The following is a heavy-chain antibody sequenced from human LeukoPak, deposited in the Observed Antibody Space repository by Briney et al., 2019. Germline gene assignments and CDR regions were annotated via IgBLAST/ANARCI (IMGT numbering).Heavy chain of an antibody. CDR1: GFTFSSYW. Sequence: GGSLRLSCAASGFTFSSYWTSWVRQAPGKGLEWVANIKQDGSEKYYVDSVKGRSTISRDNAKNSLYLQMNSLRAEDTAVCYCARVVAATLWLSPWGQGTLVTVSS. V-gene: IGHV3-7*01. CDR3: ARVVAATLWLSP. D-gene: IGHD2-15*01. J-gene: IGHJ5*02. CDR2: IKQDGSEK.